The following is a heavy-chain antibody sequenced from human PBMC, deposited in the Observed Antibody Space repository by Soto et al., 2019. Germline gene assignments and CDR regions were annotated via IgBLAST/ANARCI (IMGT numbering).Heavy chain of an antibody. CDR3: ARDKSGSGSYDYYGMDV. Sequence: PGGSLRLSCAASGFTFSSYAMHWVRQAPGKGLEWVAVISYDGSNKYYADSVKGRFTISRDNSKNTLYLQMNRLRAEDTAVYYCARDKSGSGSYDYYGMDVWGQGTTVNVSS. V-gene: IGHV3-30-3*01. CDR2: ISYDGSNK. J-gene: IGHJ6*02. CDR1: GFTFSSYA. D-gene: IGHD3-10*01.